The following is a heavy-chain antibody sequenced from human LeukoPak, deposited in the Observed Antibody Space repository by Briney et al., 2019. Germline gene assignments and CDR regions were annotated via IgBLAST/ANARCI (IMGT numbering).Heavy chain of an antibody. V-gene: IGHV4-39*07. Sequence: SETLSLTCTVSGGSISSSSYYWGWIRQPPGKGLEWIGSIYHSGSTYYNPSLKSRVTISVDTSKNQFSLKLSSVTAADTAVYYCARVSLWFGEHYYFDYWGQGTLVTVSS. CDR1: GGSISSSSYY. CDR2: IYHSGST. J-gene: IGHJ4*02. CDR3: ARVSLWFGEHYYFDY. D-gene: IGHD3-10*01.